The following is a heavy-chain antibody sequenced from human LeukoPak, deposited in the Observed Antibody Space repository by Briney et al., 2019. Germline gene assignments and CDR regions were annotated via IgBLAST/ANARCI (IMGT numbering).Heavy chain of an antibody. CDR2: IYYSGST. D-gene: IGHD3-10*01. J-gene: IGHJ4*02. CDR1: GGSISSGDYY. CDR3: ASTGITMVRGVILHNFDY. Sequence: PSETLSLTCTVSGGSISSGDYYWSWIRQPPGKGLEWIGYIYYSGSTYYNPSLKSRVTISVDTSKNQFSLKLSSVTAADTAVYYCASTGITMVRGVILHNFDYWGQGTLVTVSS. V-gene: IGHV4-30-4*01.